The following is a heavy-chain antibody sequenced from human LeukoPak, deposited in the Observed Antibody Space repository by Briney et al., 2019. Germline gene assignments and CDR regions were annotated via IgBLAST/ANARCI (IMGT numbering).Heavy chain of an antibody. Sequence: ASVKVSCKASGYTFTSYGISWVRQAPGQGPEWMGWISAYNGNTNYAQRLQGRVTMTTDTSTSTAYMELRSLRSDDTAVYYCARGDCSGGSCYSGVIYWGQGTLVTVSS. J-gene: IGHJ4*02. CDR2: ISAYNGNT. D-gene: IGHD2-15*01. CDR1: GYTFTSYG. V-gene: IGHV1-18*01. CDR3: ARGDCSGGSCYSGVIY.